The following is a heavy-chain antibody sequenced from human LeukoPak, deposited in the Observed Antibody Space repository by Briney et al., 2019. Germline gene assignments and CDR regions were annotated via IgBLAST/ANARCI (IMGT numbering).Heavy chain of an antibody. CDR2: ISGSGGST. CDR1: GFTFSSYA. Sequence: GGSLRLSCAASGFTFSSYAMSWVRQTPGKGLEWVSAISGSGGSTYYADSVKGRFTISRDNSKNTLYLQMSSLRAEDTAVYYCASSSIWNYGSRPHYWGQGTLVTVSS. CDR3: ASSSIWNYGSRPHY. D-gene: IGHD1-7*01. J-gene: IGHJ4*02. V-gene: IGHV3-23*01.